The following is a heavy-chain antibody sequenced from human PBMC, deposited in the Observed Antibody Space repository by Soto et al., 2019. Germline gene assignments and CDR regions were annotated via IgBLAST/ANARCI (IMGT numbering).Heavy chain of an antibody. D-gene: IGHD2-2*01. CDR2: INPNSGGT. Sequence: QVQLVQSGAEVKKPGASVKVSCKASGYTFTGYYMHWVRQAPGQGLEWMGWINPNSGGTNYAQKFQGRVTMTRDTSISTAYMELSRLRSDDTAVYNCARASPEFLVVPAAKGYYFDYWGQGTLVTVSS. V-gene: IGHV1-2*02. CDR3: ARASPEFLVVPAAKGYYFDY. CDR1: GYTFTGYY. J-gene: IGHJ4*02.